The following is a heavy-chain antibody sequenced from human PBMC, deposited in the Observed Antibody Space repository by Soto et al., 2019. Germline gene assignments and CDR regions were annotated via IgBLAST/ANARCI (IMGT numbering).Heavy chain of an antibody. J-gene: IGHJ5*02. CDR2: IIPIFGTS. CDR3: ARGAGGDYPTYNWFDP. Sequence: QVQLVQSGAEVKKPGSSVKVSCKASGGTFSSYAISWVRQAPGQGLEWMGGIIPIFGTSNYAQKFQGRVTMTADESTSTAYMELSRLISEDTGVYYCARGAGGDYPTYNWFDPWGQGTLVTVSS. D-gene: IGHD4-17*01. V-gene: IGHV1-69*01. CDR1: GGTFSSYA.